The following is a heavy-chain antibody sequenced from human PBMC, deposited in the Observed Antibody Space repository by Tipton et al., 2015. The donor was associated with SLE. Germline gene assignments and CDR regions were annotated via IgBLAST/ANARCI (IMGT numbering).Heavy chain of an antibody. D-gene: IGHD3-3*01. CDR2: ISFDGTRE. V-gene: IGHV3-30*04. Sequence: SLRLSCTASGFTFSSYAMHWVRQTPGKGLEWVSLISFDGTREFYADSVKGRFTISRDNSKNTLYLQMNSLKAEDTAVYYCARSLVWSGYFGFMDVWGKGTTVTVSS. J-gene: IGHJ6*03. CDR3: ARSLVWSGYFGFMDV. CDR1: GFTFSSYA.